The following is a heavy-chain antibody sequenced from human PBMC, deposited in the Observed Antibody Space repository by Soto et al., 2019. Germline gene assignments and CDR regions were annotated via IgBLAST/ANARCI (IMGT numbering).Heavy chain of an antibody. Sequence: KASETLSLTCTVSGGSISSYYWSWIRQPAGKGLEWIGRIYTSGSTNYNPSLKSRVTMPVDTSKNQFSLKLSSVTAADTAVYYCARDKGSSTVYYYYYYGMDVWGQGTTVTVSS. D-gene: IGHD6-6*01. CDR2: IYTSGST. CDR3: ARDKGSSTVYYYYYYGMDV. J-gene: IGHJ6*02. V-gene: IGHV4-4*07. CDR1: GGSISSYY.